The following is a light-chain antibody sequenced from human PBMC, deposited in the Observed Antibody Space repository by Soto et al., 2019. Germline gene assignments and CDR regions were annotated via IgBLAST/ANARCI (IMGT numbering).Light chain of an antibody. CDR1: QSLLYSDGDTY. J-gene: IGKJ1*01. V-gene: IGKV2-30*01. Sequence: DTVMTQSPLSLSVPLGQSASISCRSSQSLLYSDGDTYLNWYHQRPGQSPRRLIHKVSQRDSGVPDRISGSGSGTDFTLEISRVEAEEVGVYYCLQATNWPWTFGQGTKVDI. CDR3: LQATNWPWT. CDR2: KVS.